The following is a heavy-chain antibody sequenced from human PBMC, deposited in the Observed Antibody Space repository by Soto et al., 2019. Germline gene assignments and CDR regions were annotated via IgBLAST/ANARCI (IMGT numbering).Heavy chain of an antibody. V-gene: IGHV3-9*01. J-gene: IGHJ4*02. CDR2: ISWNSGSI. Sequence: PGGSLRLSCAASGFTFDDYAMHWVRQAPGKGLEWVSGISWNSGSIGYADSVKGRFTISRDNAKNSLYLQMNSLRAEDTALYYCAKDEADWNYVIDYWGQGTLVTVSS. D-gene: IGHD1-7*01. CDR3: AKDEADWNYVIDY. CDR1: GFTFDDYA.